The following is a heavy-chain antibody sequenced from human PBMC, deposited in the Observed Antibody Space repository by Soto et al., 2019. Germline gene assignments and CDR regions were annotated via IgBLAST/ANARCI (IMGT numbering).Heavy chain of an antibody. CDR3: ARRDYDFWSGYNSGTGGFDY. CDR1: GGSISSGGYY. V-gene: IGHV4-31*03. D-gene: IGHD3-3*01. J-gene: IGHJ4*02. Sequence: QVQLQESGPGLVKPSQTLSLTCTVSGGSISSGGYYWSWIRQHPGKGLEWIGYVYYSGSTYYNPSIQSRVSISVDTSKNQFSLKLSSVTAADTAVYYCARRDYDFWSGYNSGTGGFDYWGQGTLVTVSS. CDR2: VYYSGST.